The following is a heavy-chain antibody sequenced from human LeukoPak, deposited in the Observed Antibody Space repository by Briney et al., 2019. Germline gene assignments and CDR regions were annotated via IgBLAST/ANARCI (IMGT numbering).Heavy chain of an antibody. CDR2: IKQDGSEK. CDR1: GFTFSSYW. V-gene: IGHV3-7*01. J-gene: IGHJ4*02. D-gene: IGHD6-19*01. CDR3: ARDLRLVLDY. Sequence: GGSLRLSCAASGFTFSSYWMSWVRQAPGKGLEWVANIKQDGSEKYYADSVKGRFTISRDNSKNTLYLQMNSLRAEDTAVYYCARDLRLVLDYWGQGTLVTVSS.